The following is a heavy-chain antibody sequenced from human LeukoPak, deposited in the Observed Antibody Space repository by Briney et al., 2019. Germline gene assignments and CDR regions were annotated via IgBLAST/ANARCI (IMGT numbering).Heavy chain of an antibody. Sequence: AGGSLRLSCAASGFTLSDQFMDWVRQAPGKGLEWVAVISYDGSNKYYADSVKGRFTISRDNSKNTLYLQMNSLRAEDTAVYYCAKDGSGWYLLSLWGQGTLVTVSS. V-gene: IGHV3-30*18. D-gene: IGHD6-19*01. J-gene: IGHJ4*02. CDR3: AKDGSGWYLLSL. CDR1: GFTLSDQF. CDR2: ISYDGSNK.